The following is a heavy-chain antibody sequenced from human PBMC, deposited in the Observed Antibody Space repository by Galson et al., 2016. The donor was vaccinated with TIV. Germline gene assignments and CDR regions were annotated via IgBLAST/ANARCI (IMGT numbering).Heavy chain of an antibody. Sequence: SVKVSCKASGYTFAIYAMHWVRQAPGQRLEWLGWFNAGNGNTKYSQKFQGRVTITWDTSASTAYMELSSLRFEDTAVYYCARPPYCGGDCYKYDHWGQGTQVTVCS. J-gene: IGHJ4*02. CDR2: FNAGNGNT. V-gene: IGHV1-3*01. CDR1: GYTFAIYA. CDR3: ARPPYCGGDCYKYDH. D-gene: IGHD2-21*01.